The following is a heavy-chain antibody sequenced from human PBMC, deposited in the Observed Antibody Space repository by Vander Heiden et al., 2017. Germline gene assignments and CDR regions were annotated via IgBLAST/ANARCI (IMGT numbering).Heavy chain of an antibody. Sequence: QAQLVQSGTDAKKPGASVKVSCRTSGFTFTSYYIHWVRQAPGQGLEWLERGNPSNGYTMYAQKFRGRITMTRDTSTSAVYMELSSLRSGDTAMYYCARDLPLGRKSGWLPNYWGQGTLVSVSS. CDR1: GFTFTSYY. D-gene: IGHD6-19*01. V-gene: IGHV1-46*01. J-gene: IGHJ4*02. CDR3: ARDLPLGRKSGWLPNY. CDR2: GNPSNGYT.